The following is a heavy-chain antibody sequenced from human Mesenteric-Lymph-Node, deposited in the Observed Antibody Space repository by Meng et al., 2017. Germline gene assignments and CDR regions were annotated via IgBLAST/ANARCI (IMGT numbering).Heavy chain of an antibody. V-gene: IGHV1-18*01. Sequence: QVQLVQSGPEVKKPGASFMVSCKASGYTFTDFGISWVRQAPGQGLEWMGWISAYNGNRDYAQKFQGRVTMTTDTSTSTTYLELRNLGSDDTAVFYCTRDLGGVPGSFFDFWGQGTLVTVSS. CDR1: GYTFTDFG. CDR3: TRDLGGVPGSFFDF. J-gene: IGHJ4*02. CDR2: ISAYNGNR. D-gene: IGHD6-19*01.